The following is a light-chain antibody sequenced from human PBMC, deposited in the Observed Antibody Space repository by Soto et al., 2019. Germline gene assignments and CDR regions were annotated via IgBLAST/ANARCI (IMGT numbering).Light chain of an antibody. V-gene: IGKV1-39*01. Sequence: DIQMTQSPSSLSASVGDRVTITCRASQSISSYLNWYQQKPGKAPKLLIYAASSLQSGVPSRFSGSGSGTDFTLTISSLQPEDFATDYGQQSYSTPPTFGQGTKLEIK. CDR3: QQSYSTPPT. CDR1: QSISSY. J-gene: IGKJ2*01. CDR2: AAS.